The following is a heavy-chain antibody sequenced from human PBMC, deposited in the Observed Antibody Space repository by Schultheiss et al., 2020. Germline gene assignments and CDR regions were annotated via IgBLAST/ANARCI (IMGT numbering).Heavy chain of an antibody. D-gene: IGHD6-13*01. Sequence: SVKVSFKASGGTFSSYAISWVRQAPGQGLEWMGGIIPIFGTANYAQKFQGRVTITADESTSTAYMELSSLRSEDTAVYYCARDPGIAAAGTRGDYYYYGMDVWGQGTTVTVSS. V-gene: IGHV1-69*13. CDR3: ARDPGIAAAGTRGDYYYYGMDV. J-gene: IGHJ6*02. CDR2: IIPIFGTA. CDR1: GGTFSSYA.